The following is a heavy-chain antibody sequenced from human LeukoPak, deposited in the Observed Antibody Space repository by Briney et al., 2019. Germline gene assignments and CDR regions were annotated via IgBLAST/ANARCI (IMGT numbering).Heavy chain of an antibody. D-gene: IGHD5-24*01. J-gene: IGHJ4*02. CDR2: NYWDDHN. V-gene: IGHV2-5*02. Sequence: EAGPTLLQPTPPLTLTFTFSGFSRRTSGVAVGRIRQPPVKALEWRTLNYWDDHNNYTPSLNNSLTVTNDTSKHQVLLTLPNLDPVDTATYYCAHRRHNRYAYNPGGTFDFWGQGTLVTVSS. CDR1: GFSRRTSGVA. CDR3: AHRRHNRYAYNPGGTFDF.